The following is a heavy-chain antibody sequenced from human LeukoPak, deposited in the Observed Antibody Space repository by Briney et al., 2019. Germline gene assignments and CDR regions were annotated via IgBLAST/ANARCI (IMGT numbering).Heavy chain of an antibody. CDR2: IYYSGST. V-gene: IGHV4-59*01. CDR1: GGSISSYY. J-gene: IGHJ5*02. Sequence: SETLSLTCTVSGGSISSYYWSWIRQPPGKGLEWIGYIYYSGSTNYNPSLKSRVTISVDTSKNQFSLKLSSVTAADTTVYYCARVLLSNYDFWSGYSNWFDPWGQGTLVTVSS. CDR3: ARVLLSNYDFWSGYSNWFDP. D-gene: IGHD3-3*01.